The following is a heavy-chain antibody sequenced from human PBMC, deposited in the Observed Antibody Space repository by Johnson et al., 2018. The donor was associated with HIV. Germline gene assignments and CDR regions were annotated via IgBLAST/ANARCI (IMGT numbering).Heavy chain of an antibody. J-gene: IGHJ3*02. CDR2: INWNGGST. Sequence: EVQLVQSGGGLVQPGRSLRLSCAASGFTFGFYAMHWVRQVTGKGLEWVSGINWNGGSTGYADSVKGRFTISRDDSKNTLYLQMNSLRAEDTAVYYCAREYYYDSSGYYDEVSRAFDIWGQGTMVTVSS. V-gene: IGHV3-64*07. D-gene: IGHD3-22*01. CDR1: GFTFGFYA. CDR3: AREYYYDSSGYYDEVSRAFDI.